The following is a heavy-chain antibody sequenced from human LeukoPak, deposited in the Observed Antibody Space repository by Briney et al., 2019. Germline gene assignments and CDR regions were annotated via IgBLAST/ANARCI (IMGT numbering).Heavy chain of an antibody. CDR3: AKTIVGYSSGRYPGWPVDY. J-gene: IGHJ4*02. Sequence: PGGSLRLSWVASGFTFSDYGIHWVRQAPGQGLEWVALIWYDGSKKYYADSVKGRFTIFRDNSKNTVYLQMNSLRAEDTAVYYCAKTIVGYSSGRYPGWPVDYWGQGTLVTVSS. CDR2: IWYDGSKK. D-gene: IGHD6-19*01. V-gene: IGHV3-33*06. CDR1: GFTFSDYG.